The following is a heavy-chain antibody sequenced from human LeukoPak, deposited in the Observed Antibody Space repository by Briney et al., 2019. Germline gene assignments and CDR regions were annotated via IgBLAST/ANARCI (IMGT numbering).Heavy chain of an antibody. V-gene: IGHV4-39*07. D-gene: IGHD3-22*01. CDR3: AREHYYDSSGYPGDY. Sequence: SETLSLTCTVSGGSISSSSYYWGWIRQPPGKGLEWIGSIYYSGSTYYNPSLKSRVTISVDTSKNQFSLKLNSVTAADTAVYYCAREHYYDSSGYPGDYWGQGTLVTVSS. CDR2: IYYSGST. J-gene: IGHJ4*02. CDR1: GGSISSSSYY.